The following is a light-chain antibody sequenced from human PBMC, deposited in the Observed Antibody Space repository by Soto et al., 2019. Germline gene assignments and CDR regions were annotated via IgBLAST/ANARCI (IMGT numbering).Light chain of an antibody. V-gene: IGKV1-8*01. Sequence: AIRMTQSPSSFSASTGDRVTITCRASQGISSYLAWYQQKPGKAPKLLIYAASTLQSGVPSRFSGSGSGTDSTLTIRCLQSEDFATYYCQQYYSYPPWTFGQGTKVEIK. CDR2: AAS. CDR1: QGISSY. J-gene: IGKJ1*01. CDR3: QQYYSYPPWT.